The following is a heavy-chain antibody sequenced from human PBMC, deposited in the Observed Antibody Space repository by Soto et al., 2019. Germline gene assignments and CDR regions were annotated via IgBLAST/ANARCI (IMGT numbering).Heavy chain of an antibody. D-gene: IGHD5-18*01. CDR1: GYTFTGYG. Sequence: ASVKVSCKASGYTFTGYGISWVRQAPGQGLEWMGWISAYNGNTNYAQKLQGRVTMTTDTSTSTAYMELRSLRSDDTAVYYCARWRIQCVLPHDNYYYGMDVLRQRTTVTVSS. CDR2: ISAYNGNT. CDR3: ARWRIQCVLPHDNYYYGMDV. V-gene: IGHV1-18*01. J-gene: IGHJ6*02.